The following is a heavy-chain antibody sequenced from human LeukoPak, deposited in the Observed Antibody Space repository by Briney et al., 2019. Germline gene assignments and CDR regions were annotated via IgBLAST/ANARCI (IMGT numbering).Heavy chain of an antibody. D-gene: IGHD6-13*01. Sequence: SETLSLTCAVYGGSFSGYYWSWIRQPPGKGLEWIGEINHSGSTNYNPSLKSRVTISVDTSKNQFSLKLSSVTAADTAVYYCARGGVRIAAASMAVGAKGPTAPVPS. CDR3: ARGGVRIAAASMAV. V-gene: IGHV4-34*01. CDR2: INHSGST. J-gene: IGHJ6*04. CDR1: GGSFSGYY.